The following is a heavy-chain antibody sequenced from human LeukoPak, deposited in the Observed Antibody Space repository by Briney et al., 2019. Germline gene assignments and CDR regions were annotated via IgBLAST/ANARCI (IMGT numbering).Heavy chain of an antibody. CDR1: GFTFSSYA. D-gene: IGHD3-22*01. CDR2: ISGSGGST. V-gene: IGHV3-23*01. Sequence: GGSLRLSCAASGFTFSSYAMSWVRQAPGKGLEWVSAISGSGGSTYYADSVKGRFTISRDNSKNTLYLQMNSLRAEDTAVYYCAKAPYYYDSSGYYDHWGQGTLVTVSS. CDR3: AKAPYYYDSSGYYDH. J-gene: IGHJ5*02.